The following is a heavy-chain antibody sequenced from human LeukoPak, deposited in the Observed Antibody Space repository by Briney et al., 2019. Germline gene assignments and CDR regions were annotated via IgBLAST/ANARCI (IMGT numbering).Heavy chain of an antibody. V-gene: IGHV3-53*01. CDR2: LYRDGGTT. CDR3: AKIIAVAGTGEDNVFDI. CDR1: GFTVSRSF. Sequence: GGSLRLSCAASGFTVSRSFMNWVRQAPGKGLEWLAILYRDGGTTYYADSVKGRFTISRDSSENTLYLQMNSLRAEDTAVYYCAKIIAVAGTGEDNVFDIWGQGKMVTVSS. J-gene: IGHJ3*02. D-gene: IGHD6-13*01.